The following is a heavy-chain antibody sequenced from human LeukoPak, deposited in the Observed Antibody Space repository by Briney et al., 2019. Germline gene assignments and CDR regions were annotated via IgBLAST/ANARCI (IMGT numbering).Heavy chain of an antibody. CDR2: IYYSGST. CDR1: GGSISSYY. D-gene: IGHD5-12*01. J-gene: IGHJ4*02. CDR3: ARGVAGYGPYDY. V-gene: IGHV4-59*01. Sequence: SETLSLTCTVSGGSISSYYWSWIRQPPGKGLEWIGYIYYSGSTNYNPSLKSRVTISLDTPKNQFSLRLNSVTAADTAVYYCARGVAGYGPYDYWGQGTLVTVSS.